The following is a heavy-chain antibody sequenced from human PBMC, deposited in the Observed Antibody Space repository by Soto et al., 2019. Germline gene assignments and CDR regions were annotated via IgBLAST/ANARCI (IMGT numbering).Heavy chain of an antibody. CDR2: IYWDDDK. D-gene: IGHD2-15*01. CDR1: GFSLSTHGVG. Sequence: QITLKESGPTLVKPTQTLTLTCTFSGFSLSTHGVGVGWIRQPAGKALEWLALIYWDDDKRYSAYLNSRHTITTDTSKTPVVLNMTKVDPVNTATYTFAHAMIYCTGGSCSTRFDSWGPGTLVTVSS. CDR3: AHAMIYCTGGSCSTRFDS. J-gene: IGHJ4*02. V-gene: IGHV2-5*02.